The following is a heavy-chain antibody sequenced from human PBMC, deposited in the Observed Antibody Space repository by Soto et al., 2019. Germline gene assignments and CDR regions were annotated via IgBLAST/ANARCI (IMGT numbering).Heavy chain of an antibody. J-gene: IGHJ3*02. CDR1: GGSVSSGSYY. V-gene: IGHV4-61*01. Sequence: QVQLQESGPGLVKPSETLSLTCTVSGGSVSSGSYYWSWIRQPPGKGLEWIGYIYYSGSTNYNPSLKSRVTISVDTSKNQFSLKLSSVTAADTAVYYCASPSSGWYLDAFDIWGQGTMVTVSS. D-gene: IGHD6-19*01. CDR2: IYYSGST. CDR3: ASPSSGWYLDAFDI.